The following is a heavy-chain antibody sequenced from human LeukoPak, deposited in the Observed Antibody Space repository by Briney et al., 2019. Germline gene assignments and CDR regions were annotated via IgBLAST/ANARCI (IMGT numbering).Heavy chain of an antibody. CDR2: ISGSGGST. CDR1: GFTFSSYA. V-gene: IGHV3-23*01. D-gene: IGHD3-10*02. J-gene: IGHJ6*04. CDR3: AELGITMIGGV. Sequence: PSGGSLRLSCAASGFTFSSYAMSWVRQAPGKGLEWVSAISGSGGSTYYADSVKGRFTISRDNSKNSLYLQMNSLRAEDTAVYYCAELGITMIGGVWGKGTTVTISS.